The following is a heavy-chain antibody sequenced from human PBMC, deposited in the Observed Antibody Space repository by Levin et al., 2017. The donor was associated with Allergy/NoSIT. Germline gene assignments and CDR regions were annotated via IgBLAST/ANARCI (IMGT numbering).Heavy chain of an antibody. V-gene: IGHV4-30-4*01. J-gene: IGHJ6*03. CDR1: GGSISSGDYY. Sequence: SETLSLTCTVSGGSISSGDYYWSWIRQPPGKGLEWIGYIYYSGSTYYNPSLKSRVTISVDTSKNQFSLKLSSVTAADTAVYYCARGGTGLRSGPRIYYYDYYRDVWGKGTTVTVSS. CDR3: ARGGTGLRSGPRIYYYDYYRDV. D-gene: IGHD5-12*01. CDR2: IYYSGST.